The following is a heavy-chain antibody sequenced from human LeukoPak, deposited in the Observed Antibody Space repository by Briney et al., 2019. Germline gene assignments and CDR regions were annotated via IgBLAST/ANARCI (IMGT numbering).Heavy chain of an antibody. J-gene: IGHJ4*02. Sequence: SETLSLTCTVSGYSISSGYYWGWIRQPPGKGLEWIGSIYHSGSTYYNPSLKSRVTISVDMSKNYFSLRLSSVTVADTAVYYCASSNCDGDYWGQGTLVTVSS. CDR1: GYSISSGYY. V-gene: IGHV4-38-2*02. CDR2: IYHSGST. D-gene: IGHD5-24*01. CDR3: ASSNCDGDY.